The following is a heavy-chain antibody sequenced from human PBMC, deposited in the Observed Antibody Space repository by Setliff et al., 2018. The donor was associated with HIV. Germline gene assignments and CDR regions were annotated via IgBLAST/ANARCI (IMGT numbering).Heavy chain of an antibody. V-gene: IGHV3-7*01. Sequence: SYYWMCWVRQAPGKGLEWVANIGQDGSEKNYVDSVKGRFTISRDNAKNSMDLQMNSLRAEDTAIYYCARKLRPGHGVDVWGQGTTVTVSS. CDR1: SYYW. CDR2: IGQDGSEK. D-gene: IGHD3-10*01. J-gene: IGHJ6*02. CDR3: ARKLRPGHGVDV.